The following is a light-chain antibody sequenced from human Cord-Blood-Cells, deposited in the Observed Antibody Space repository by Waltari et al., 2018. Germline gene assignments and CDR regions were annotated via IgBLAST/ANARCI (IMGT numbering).Light chain of an antibody. J-gene: IGLJ3*02. V-gene: IGLV2-14*03. CDR3: SSYTSSSTLV. Sequence: QSALPQPASVSGSPGQSITIPCTGTSTDVGGYNHVSRYQQHPGKAPKLMIYDVSNRPSGVSNRFSGSKSGNTASLTISGLQAEDEADYYCSSYTSSSTLVFGGGTKLTVL. CDR2: DVS. CDR1: STDVGGYNH.